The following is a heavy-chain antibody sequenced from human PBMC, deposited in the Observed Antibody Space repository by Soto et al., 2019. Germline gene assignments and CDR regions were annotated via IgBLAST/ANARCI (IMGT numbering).Heavy chain of an antibody. D-gene: IGHD6-19*01. CDR1: GFTFSSYN. CDR3: AKDGGVAVAAFY. V-gene: IGHV3-64*04. Sequence: GGSLRLSCSASGFTFSSYNIHWVRQAPGKRLEYVSAISSNGGSTYYADSVKGRFTISRDNSKNTLYLQMNSLRAEDTAVYYCAKDGGVAVAAFYWGQGTLVTVSS. CDR2: ISSNGGST. J-gene: IGHJ4*02.